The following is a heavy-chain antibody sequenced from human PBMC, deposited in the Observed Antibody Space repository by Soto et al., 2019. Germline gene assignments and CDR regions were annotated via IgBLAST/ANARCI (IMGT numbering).Heavy chain of an antibody. J-gene: IGHJ4*02. V-gene: IGHV3-23*01. Sequence: GGSLRLSCAASGFTFNNYAMNWVRQAPGKGLEWVATISGTGGSTYYADSVKGRFTISRDNSKNTLYLQMNSLRVEDTAVFYCAKDRLGGNFDYWGQGTQVTVSS. CDR1: GFTFNNYA. CDR3: AKDRLGGNFDY. CDR2: ISGTGGST.